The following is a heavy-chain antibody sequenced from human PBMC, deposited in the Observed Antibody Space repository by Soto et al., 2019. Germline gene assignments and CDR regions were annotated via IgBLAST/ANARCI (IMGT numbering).Heavy chain of an antibody. D-gene: IGHD3-22*01. Sequence: PGGSLRLSCAASGFTFSSYAMSWVRQAPGKGLEWVGRTRSKLGIYTTEYAASVRGRFTFSRGDSKNSLFLQMNGLEIEDTAVYYCARETYYYARSGYYYGIAVWGQVTTVTVSS. J-gene: IGHJ6*02. CDR2: TRSKLGIYTT. CDR1: GFTFSSYA. CDR3: ARETYYYARSGYYYGIAV. V-gene: IGHV3-72*01.